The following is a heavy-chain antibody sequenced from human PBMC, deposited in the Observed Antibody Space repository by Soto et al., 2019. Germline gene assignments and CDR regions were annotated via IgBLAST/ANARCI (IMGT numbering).Heavy chain of an antibody. D-gene: IGHD2-15*01. J-gene: IGHJ6*02. CDR1: GYTLTELS. CDR3: ATELSPVVAATFHYYYGMDV. V-gene: IGHV1-24*01. Sequence: ASVKVSCKVSGYTLTELSMHWVRQAPGKGLEWMGGFDPEDGETIYAQKFQGRVTMTEDTSTDTAYMELSSLRSEDTAVYYCATELSPVVAATFHYYYGMDVWGQGTTVTVSS. CDR2: FDPEDGET.